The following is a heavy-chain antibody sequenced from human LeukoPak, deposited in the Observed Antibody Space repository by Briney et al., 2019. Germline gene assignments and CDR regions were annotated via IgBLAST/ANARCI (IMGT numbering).Heavy chain of an antibody. CDR1: GFTFSSYS. Sequence: PGGSLRLSCAGSGFTFSSYSMNWVRQAPGKGLEWVSSISSSSSYIYYADSVKGRFTISRDNAKNSLYLQMNSPRAEDTAVYYCASGPPESKWFGEFVDAFDIWGQGTMVTVSS. CDR2: ISSSSSYI. V-gene: IGHV3-21*01. J-gene: IGHJ3*02. D-gene: IGHD3-10*01. CDR3: ASGPPESKWFGEFVDAFDI.